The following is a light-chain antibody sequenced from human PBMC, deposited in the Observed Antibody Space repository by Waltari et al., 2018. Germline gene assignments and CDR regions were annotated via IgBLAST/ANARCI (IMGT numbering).Light chain of an antibody. Sequence: DIQMTQSPSSLSASVGDRFTLTCRASQSISNHLNWYQQKPGKAPHLLIYAASNLQSGVPSRFSGSGSGTDFTLTISSLQPEDFATYNCQQSHSIPITFGQGTRLEIK. J-gene: IGKJ5*01. CDR3: QQSHSIPIT. V-gene: IGKV1-39*01. CDR2: AAS. CDR1: QSISNH.